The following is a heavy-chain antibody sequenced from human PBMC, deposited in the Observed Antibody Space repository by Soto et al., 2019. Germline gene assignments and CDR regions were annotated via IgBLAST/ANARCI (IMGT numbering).Heavy chain of an antibody. Sequence: EVEVLESGGGWVQPGGSLRLSCAASGFTFSAYVMSWVRQAPGKGLEWVSSITSSGGGTYYADSVKGRFTVSRDNSKNTVYLQMNSLRDEDTAVYYCAKLTAAWGQGTLVTVSS. CDR1: GFTFSAYV. J-gene: IGHJ4*02. D-gene: IGHD6-13*01. CDR3: AKLTAA. CDR2: ITSSGGGT. V-gene: IGHV3-23*01.